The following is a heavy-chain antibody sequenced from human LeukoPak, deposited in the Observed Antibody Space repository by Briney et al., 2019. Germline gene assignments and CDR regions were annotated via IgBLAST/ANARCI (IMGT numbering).Heavy chain of an antibody. CDR2: ISYDGSHK. V-gene: IGHV3-30*03. J-gene: IGHJ4*02. CDR1: AVALPCYR. CDR3: VVFVRKLYYVRPSDY. Sequence: QPGRSLRLSCTPLAVALPCYRVHCVRQAPGKGLEWVAVISYDGSHKYYRDSVKGRFTISRDNSKNTLYVQMSSLRADDTAIYYGVVFVRKLYYVRPSDYWGQGTLVTVSS. D-gene: IGHD3-16*02.